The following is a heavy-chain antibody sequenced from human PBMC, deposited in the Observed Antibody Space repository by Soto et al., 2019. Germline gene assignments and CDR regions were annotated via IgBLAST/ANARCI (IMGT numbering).Heavy chain of an antibody. D-gene: IGHD3-10*01. Sequence: EVNLVESGGGLIQPGGSLRLSCAASGFTVSSHYMTWVRQAPGKGLEWVSSSYSGGNTYYADSVKGRFTVSRDNSKNTLYLQMNSLRVEDTATYYCARGYGAGSYFSDFWGQGTLVTVSS. CDR2: SYSGGNT. CDR3: ARGYGAGSYFSDF. V-gene: IGHV3-53*01. J-gene: IGHJ4*02. CDR1: GFTVSSHY.